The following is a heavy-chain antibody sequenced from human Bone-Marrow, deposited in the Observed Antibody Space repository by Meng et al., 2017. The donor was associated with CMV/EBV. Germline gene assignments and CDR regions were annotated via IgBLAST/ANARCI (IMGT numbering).Heavy chain of an antibody. J-gene: IGHJ1*01. CDR1: AGSISTYY. CDR3: AKTARVPTD. V-gene: IGHV4-59*01. CDR2: IYKTGDT. Sequence: SETLSLTCIVSAGSISTYYWSWIRQSPVKGLESIGYIYKTGDTNYNPSLKGRATMTLDTSKNQFSLRLTSVTTADTAVYYCAKTARVPTDWSQGTLVTVSS.